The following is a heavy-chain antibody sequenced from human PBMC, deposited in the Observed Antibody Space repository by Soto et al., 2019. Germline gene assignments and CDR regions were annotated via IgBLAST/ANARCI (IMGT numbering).Heavy chain of an antibody. V-gene: IGHV4-34*01. J-gene: IGHJ4*02. D-gene: IGHD3-22*01. CDR1: GGSFSGYY. Sequence: SETLSLTCAVYGGSFSGYYWNWIRQPPGKGLEWIGEINHSGSTNYNPSLKSRVTVSVDTSKNQCSLKLTSMTAADTAVYYCNAYFYDTSTYGAGYWGQGTLVTVSS. CDR2: INHSGST. CDR3: NAYFYDTSTYGAGY.